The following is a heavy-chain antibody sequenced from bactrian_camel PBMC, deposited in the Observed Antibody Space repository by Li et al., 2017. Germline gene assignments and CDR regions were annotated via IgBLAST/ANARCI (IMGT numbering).Heavy chain of an antibody. Sequence: HVQLVESGGGSVQAGGSLRLSCAASGNTDSIYCMGWFRQAPGKEREGVAAIDSIGSPMYADSVKGRFTISQDNGVNTLTLQMNSLKPEDTAMYTCAARTSCTLGARGCSKSPTLSYNHRGQGTQVTVS. CDR3: AARTSCTLGARGCSKSPTLSYNH. CDR2: IDSIGSP. V-gene: IGHV3S53*01. D-gene: IGHD1*01. CDR1: GNTDSIYC. J-gene: IGHJ4*01.